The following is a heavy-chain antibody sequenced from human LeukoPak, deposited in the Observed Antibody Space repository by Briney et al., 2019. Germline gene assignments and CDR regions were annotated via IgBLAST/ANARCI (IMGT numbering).Heavy chain of an antibody. CDR2: IYTSGST. V-gene: IGHV4-61*02. CDR3: ARQQWAVVTAPYYFDY. Sequence: SQTLSLTCTVSGGSISSGSYYWSWIRQPAGKGLEWIGRIYTSGSTNYNPSLKSRVTISVDTSKNQFSLKLSSVTAADTAVYYCARQQWAVVTAPYYFDYWGQGTLVTVSS. J-gene: IGHJ4*02. CDR1: GGSISSGSYY. D-gene: IGHD5-18*01.